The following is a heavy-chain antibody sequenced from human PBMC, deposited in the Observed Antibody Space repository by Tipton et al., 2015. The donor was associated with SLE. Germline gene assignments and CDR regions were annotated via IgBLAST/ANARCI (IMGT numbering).Heavy chain of an antibody. CDR1: GGSISSYY. Sequence: TLSLTCTVSGGSISSYYWSWIRQPPGKGLGWIGYIYYSGSTNYNPSLKSRVTISVDTSKNQFSLKLSSVTAADTAVYYCARDVTIFGVAGNWFDPWGQGTLVTVSS. V-gene: IGHV4-59*01. D-gene: IGHD3-3*01. CDR3: ARDVTIFGVAGNWFDP. CDR2: IYYSGST. J-gene: IGHJ5*02.